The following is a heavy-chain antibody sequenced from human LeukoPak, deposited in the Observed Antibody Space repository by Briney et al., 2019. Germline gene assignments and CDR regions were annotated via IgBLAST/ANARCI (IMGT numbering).Heavy chain of an antibody. CDR2: IYYSGST. V-gene: IGHV4-59*01. Sequence: SETLSLTCTVSGGSISSYYWSWIRQPPGKGLEWIGYIYYSGSTNYNPSLKSRVTISVDTSKNQFSLKLSSVTAADTAVYYCARDDPNYYDSSGYFPEYFQHWGQGTLVTVSS. CDR3: ARDDPNYYDSSGYFPEYFQH. D-gene: IGHD3-22*01. CDR1: GGSISSYY. J-gene: IGHJ1*01.